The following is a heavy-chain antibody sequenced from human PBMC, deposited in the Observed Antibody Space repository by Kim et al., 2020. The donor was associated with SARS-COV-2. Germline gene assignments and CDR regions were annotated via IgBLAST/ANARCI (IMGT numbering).Heavy chain of an antibody. CDR2: ISYDGSNK. J-gene: IGHJ4*02. Sequence: GGSLRLSCAASGFTFSSYAMHWVRQAPGKGLEWVAVISYDGSNKYYADSVKGRFTISRDNSKNTLYLQMNSLRAEDTAVYYCASGKNQAYSSSWYYFDYWGQGTLVTVSS. CDR3: ASGKNQAYSSSWYYFDY. D-gene: IGHD6-13*01. CDR1: GFTFSSYA. V-gene: IGHV3-30*04.